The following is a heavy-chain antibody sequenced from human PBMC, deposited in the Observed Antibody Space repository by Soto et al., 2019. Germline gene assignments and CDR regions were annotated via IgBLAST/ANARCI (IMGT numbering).Heavy chain of an antibody. D-gene: IGHD6-13*01. Sequence: QVQLQQWGAGLLKPSETLSLTCAVYGGSFSGYYWSCIRQPPGKGLEWIGEINHSGSTNYNPSLKSRVTISVDTSKNQFSLKLSSVTAADTAVYYCARGISSSWVRWGQGTLVTVSS. CDR1: GGSFSGYY. CDR2: INHSGST. J-gene: IGHJ4*02. CDR3: ARGISSSWVR. V-gene: IGHV4-34*01.